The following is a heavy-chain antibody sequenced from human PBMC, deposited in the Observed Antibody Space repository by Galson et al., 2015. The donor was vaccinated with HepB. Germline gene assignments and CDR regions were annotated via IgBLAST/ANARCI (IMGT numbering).Heavy chain of an antibody. J-gene: IGHJ6*02. CDR2: ISSSSSTI. CDR3: ARQYYDILTGRYYYYYGMDV. V-gene: IGHV3-48*02. CDR1: GFTFSSYS. D-gene: IGHD3-9*01. Sequence: SLRLSCAASGFTFSSYSMNWVRQAPGKGLEWVSYISSSSSTIYYADSVKGRFTISRDNAKNSLYLQMNSLRDEDTAVYYCARQYYDILTGRYYYYYGMDVWGQGTTVTVSS.